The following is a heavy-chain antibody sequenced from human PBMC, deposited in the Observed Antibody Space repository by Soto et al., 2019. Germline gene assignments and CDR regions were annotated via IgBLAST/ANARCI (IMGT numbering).Heavy chain of an antibody. Sequence: GGSLRLSCAASGFTFSSYAMHWVRQAPGKGLEWVAVISYDGSNKYYADSVNGRFTISRDNSKNTLYLQMNSLRAEDTAVYYCARDLRYHCSGGSCYEDNWFDPWGQGTLVTVSS. D-gene: IGHD2-15*01. J-gene: IGHJ5*02. CDR3: ARDLRYHCSGGSCYEDNWFDP. V-gene: IGHV3-30-3*01. CDR1: GFTFSSYA. CDR2: ISYDGSNK.